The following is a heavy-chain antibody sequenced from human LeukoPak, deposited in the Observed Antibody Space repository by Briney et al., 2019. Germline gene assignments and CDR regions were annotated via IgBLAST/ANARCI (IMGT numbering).Heavy chain of an antibody. V-gene: IGHV3-30*18. D-gene: IGHD3-10*01. J-gene: IGHJ3*02. CDR3: VKTNSYQLWTTYAFDI. CDR1: GFTFSSYG. CDR2: ISYDGTNK. Sequence: GGSLRLSCAASGFTFSSYGMHWVRQAPGKGLEWVAVISYDGTNKYYADSVKGRFTISRDNSKNMLYLQMNSLRAEDTAVYYCVKTNSYQLWTTYAFDIWGQGTMVTVSS.